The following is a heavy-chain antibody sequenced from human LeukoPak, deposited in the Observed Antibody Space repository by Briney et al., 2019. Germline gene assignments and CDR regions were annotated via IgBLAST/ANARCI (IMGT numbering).Heavy chain of an antibody. D-gene: IGHD2-15*01. V-gene: IGHV3-23*01. CDR2: LSSSGGST. Sequence: GGSLRLSCAASGFTFSSYAMSWVRQAPGKGLEWVSTLSSSGGSTYYAESVKGRFTISRDNSKSTLFLQMASLRDEDTAIYYCAKEAARFDSWGQGTLVTVSS. CDR3: AKEAARFDS. CDR1: GFTFSSYA. J-gene: IGHJ4*02.